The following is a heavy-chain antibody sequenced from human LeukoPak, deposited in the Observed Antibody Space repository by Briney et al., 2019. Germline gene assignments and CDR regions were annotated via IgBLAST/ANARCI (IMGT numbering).Heavy chain of an antibody. J-gene: IGHJ4*02. D-gene: IGHD2-15*01. CDR2: ISGSSAYI. CDR1: GFTFSRYS. V-gene: IGHV3-21*01. CDR3: ARDGVVEGSNAFYFDY. Sequence: GGSLRLSCGASGFTFSRYSMNWVRQAPGKGLEWVSFISGSSAYIYYADSVKGRFTISRDNAKTSLYLQMNSLRAEDTAVYFCARDGVVEGSNAFYFDYWGQGTLVTVSS.